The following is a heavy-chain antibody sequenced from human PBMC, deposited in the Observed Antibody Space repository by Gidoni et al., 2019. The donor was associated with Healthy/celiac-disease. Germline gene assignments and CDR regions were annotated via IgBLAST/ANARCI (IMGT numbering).Heavy chain of an antibody. Sequence: QVQLVASGGGVVQPGRSLRLAWAASGFTLRSDGIHWVRQAPGKGLEWVAVIWYDGSNKYYADSVKGRFTISRDNSKNTLYLQMNSLRAEDTAVYYCARVRPLGYCSSTSCSHGRYYFDYWGQGTLVTVSS. CDR3: ARVRPLGYCSSTSCSHGRYYFDY. D-gene: IGHD2-2*01. CDR1: GFTLRSDG. J-gene: IGHJ4*02. CDR2: IWYDGSNK. V-gene: IGHV3-33*01.